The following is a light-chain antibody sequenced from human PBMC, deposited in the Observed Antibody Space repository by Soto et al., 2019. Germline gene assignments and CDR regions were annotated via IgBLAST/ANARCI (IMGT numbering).Light chain of an antibody. J-gene: IGLJ1*01. CDR3: TSYAGTYSFFYV. CDR2: EVS. V-gene: IGLV2-8*01. Sequence: QAVVTQPPSASGSPGQSVTISCTGTSSDVVAYNYVSWYQQLPGKAPKLIIYEVSKRPSGVPDRFSGSKSGNTASLTVSGLQAEDEADYYCTSYAGTYSFFYVFGTGTKVTVL. CDR1: SSDVVAYNY.